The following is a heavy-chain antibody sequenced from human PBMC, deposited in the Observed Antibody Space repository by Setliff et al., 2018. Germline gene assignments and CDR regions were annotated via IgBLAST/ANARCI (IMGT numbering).Heavy chain of an antibody. J-gene: IGHJ5*02. CDR3: ARGFSAAPRP. CDR2: IKQDGSEK. CDR1: GFTFGSYW. D-gene: IGHD6-13*01. V-gene: IGHV3-7*01. Sequence: GGSLRLSCAASGFTFGSYWMSWVRQAPGKGLEWVSNIKQDGSEKHYVDSVKGRFTISRDNAKSSLYLQMNSLRAEDTAVYYCARGFSAAPRPWGQGTLVTVSS.